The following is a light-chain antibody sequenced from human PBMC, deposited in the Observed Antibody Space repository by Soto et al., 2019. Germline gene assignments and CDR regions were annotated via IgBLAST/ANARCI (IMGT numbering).Light chain of an antibody. CDR2: KVF. V-gene: IGKV2-30*01. J-gene: IGKJ4*01. CDR1: QSLSYSDGNIY. Sequence: DVVMTQSPLSLPVTLGQPASISCWSSQSLSYSDGNIYLNWFHQRPGQSPRRLIYKVFNRDSGVPDRFSGSGSGTDFTLKISRVEAADVGIYYCMQGTHRPITFGGGTKVEIK. CDR3: MQGTHRPIT.